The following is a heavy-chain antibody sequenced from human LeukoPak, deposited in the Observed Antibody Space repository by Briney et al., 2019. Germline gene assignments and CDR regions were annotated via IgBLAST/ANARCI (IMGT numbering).Heavy chain of an antibody. D-gene: IGHD3-22*01. V-gene: IGHV3-23*01. CDR2: ISSSGGST. Sequence: GGSLRLSCAASGFTFNSNAMTWVRQAPGKGLEWVSSISSSGGSTSYADSVKGRFTISRDNSKNTLYLQLDSLRAEDTAFYYCANPTHISGYNYLDGGGGGTLVSVSS. CDR1: GFTFNSNA. J-gene: IGHJ4*02. CDR3: ANPTHISGYNYLDG.